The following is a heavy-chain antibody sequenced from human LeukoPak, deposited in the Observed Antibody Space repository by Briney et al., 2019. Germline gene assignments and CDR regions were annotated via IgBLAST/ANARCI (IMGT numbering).Heavy chain of an antibody. CDR3: ARDWGGYCSGGSCYSLATGWFDP. Sequence: GGSLRLSCAASGFTFSSYSMNWVRQAPGKGLEWVSSFSSSSSYIYYADSVKGRFTISRDNAKNSLYLQMNSLRAEDTAVYYCARDWGGYCSGGSCYSLATGWFDPWGQGTLVTVSS. J-gene: IGHJ5*02. V-gene: IGHV3-21*01. D-gene: IGHD2-15*01. CDR2: FSSSSSYI. CDR1: GFTFSSYS.